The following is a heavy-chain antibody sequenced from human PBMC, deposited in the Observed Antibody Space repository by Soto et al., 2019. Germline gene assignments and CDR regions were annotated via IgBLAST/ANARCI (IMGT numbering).Heavy chain of an antibody. CDR2: IYYSGST. V-gene: IGHV4-59*01. CDR3: ARTYDCSGSDDGGDLFDI. J-gene: IGHJ3*02. D-gene: IGHD3-22*01. Sequence: SDNLSLTCTVSGGSISSYYCSWIRQPPGKRLEWIAYIYYSGSTNYNPSLKSRVTISVDTSKNQFSLKLSSVTAADTAVYYCARTYDCSGSDDGGDLFDIWGQGTLVPGSS. CDR1: GGSISSYY.